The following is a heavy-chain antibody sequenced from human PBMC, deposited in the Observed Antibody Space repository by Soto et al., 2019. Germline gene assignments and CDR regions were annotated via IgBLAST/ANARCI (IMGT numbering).Heavy chain of an antibody. CDR2: VSGYNYNT. V-gene: IGHV1-18*01. J-gene: IGHJ1*01. Sequence: WVRQASGQVLEWIGWVSGYNYNTEYAQKLQGRITVTTDTSTNTAYMELRSLTSDVTALFRCGRSSSMTGAGRSATRGRGSLVTISS. CDR3: GRSSSMTGAGRSAT.